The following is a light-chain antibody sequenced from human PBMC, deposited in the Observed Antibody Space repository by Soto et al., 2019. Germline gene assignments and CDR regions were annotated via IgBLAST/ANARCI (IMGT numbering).Light chain of an antibody. CDR1: QSVSSN. J-gene: IGKJ1*01. CDR3: QQYNYWPPWT. CDR2: GAS. Sequence: IVITQSPATLSVSPGERATLSCRASQSVSSNLAWYQQKPGQAPRLLVYGASTRATGIPARFSGSGSGTEFTLTISSLQSEDFAVYFCQQYNYWPPWTFGQGTKVDIK. V-gene: IGKV3-15*01.